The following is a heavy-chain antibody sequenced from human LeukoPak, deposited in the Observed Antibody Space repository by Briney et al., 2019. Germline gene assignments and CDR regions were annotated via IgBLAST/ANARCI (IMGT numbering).Heavy chain of an antibody. J-gene: IGHJ4*02. CDR3: ARDRGAAAGHADY. CDR2: INPSGGST. V-gene: IGHV1-46*01. Sequence: ASVKVSCKASGYTFTSYYMHWVRQAPGQGLEWMGIINPSGGSTSYAQKFQGRVTMTRDMSTSPVYMELSSLRSEDTAVYYCARDRGAAAGHADYWGQGTLVTVSS. D-gene: IGHD6-13*01. CDR1: GYTFTSYY.